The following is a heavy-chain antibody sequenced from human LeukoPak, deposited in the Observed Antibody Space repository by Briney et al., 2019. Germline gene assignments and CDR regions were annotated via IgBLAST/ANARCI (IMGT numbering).Heavy chain of an antibody. D-gene: IGHD1-26*01. V-gene: IGHV1-2*04. CDR3: ARPIVGAPGEGDAFDI. Sequence: ASVKVSCKASGYTFTGYYMHWVRQAPGQGLEWMGWINPNSGGTNYAQKFQGWVTMTRDTSISTAYMELSRLRSDDTAAYYCARPIVGAPGEGDAFDIWGQGTMVTVSS. CDR1: GYTFTGYY. J-gene: IGHJ3*02. CDR2: INPNSGGT.